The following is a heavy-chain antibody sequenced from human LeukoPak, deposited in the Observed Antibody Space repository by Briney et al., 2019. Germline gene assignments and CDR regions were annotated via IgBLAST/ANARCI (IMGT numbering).Heavy chain of an antibody. CDR3: ARLYLGYCSSTSCYARDY. D-gene: IGHD2-2*01. J-gene: IGHJ4*02. V-gene: IGHV3-23*01. CDR1: GFTFSSYG. Sequence: PGGSLRLSCAASGFTFSSYGMSWVRQAPGKGLEWVSAISGSGGSTYYADSVKGRFTISRDNSKNTLYLQMNSLRAEDTAVYYCARLYLGYCSSTSCYARDYWGQGTLVTVSS. CDR2: ISGSGGST.